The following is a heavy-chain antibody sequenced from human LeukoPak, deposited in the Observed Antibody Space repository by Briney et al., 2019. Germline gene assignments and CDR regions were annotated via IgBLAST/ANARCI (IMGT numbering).Heavy chain of an antibody. CDR2: INHSGST. D-gene: IGHD6-13*01. CDR3: ARLRPGYSSSWSDGVNWFDP. CDR1: GGSFSGYY. V-gene: IGHV4-34*01. J-gene: IGHJ5*02. Sequence: PSETLSLTCAVYGGSFSGYYWSWIRQPPGKGLEWIGEINHSGSTNYNPSLKSRVTISVDTSKNQFSLKLSSVTAADTAVYYCARLRPGYSSSWSDGVNWFDPWGQGTLVTVSS.